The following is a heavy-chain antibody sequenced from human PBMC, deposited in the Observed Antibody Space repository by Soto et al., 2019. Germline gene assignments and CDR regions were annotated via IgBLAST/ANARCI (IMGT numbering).Heavy chain of an antibody. V-gene: IGHV3-64D*08. D-gene: IGHD3-10*01. J-gene: IGHJ4*02. CDR2: ISSNGGST. CDR1: GFTFSSYA. Sequence: GGSLRLSCSASGFTFSSYAMHWVRQAPGKGLEYVSAISSNGGSTYYADSVKGRFTISRDNSKNTLYLQMSSLRAEDTAVYYCVKEGVKDYYGSGSYQPGPYFDYWGQGTLVTVSS. CDR3: VKEGVKDYYGSGSYQPGPYFDY.